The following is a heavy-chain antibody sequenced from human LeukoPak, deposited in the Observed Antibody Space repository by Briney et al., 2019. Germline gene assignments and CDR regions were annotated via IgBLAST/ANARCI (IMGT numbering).Heavy chain of an antibody. V-gene: IGHV4-59*01. CDR2: IYYSGST. J-gene: IGHJ3*02. D-gene: IGHD1-1*01. CDR1: GGSISSYY. CDR3: ARDSYDNGALGS. Sequence: SETLSLTCTVSGGSISSYYWSWIRQPPGKGLEWIGYIYYSGSTNYNPSLTSRDTITLDTSKNQISLKLSCVTAADTAVYYCARDSYDNGALGSWGQGTMVTVAS.